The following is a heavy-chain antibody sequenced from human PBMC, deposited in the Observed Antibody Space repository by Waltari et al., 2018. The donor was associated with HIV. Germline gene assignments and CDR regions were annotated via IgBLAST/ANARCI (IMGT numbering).Heavy chain of an antibody. Sequence: EVQLVESVGGLVKTGGSLRRSCAASGITFRNAWMSWVSMAPGKGLEWVGRIKSGAEGGTTDYAAAVKGRFTISRDDSKHTLYLQMDSLKTEDTAVYYCTTLWYSYDSTDYWGQGTLGTVSS. CDR3: TTLWYSYDSTDY. V-gene: IGHV3-15*01. J-gene: IGHJ4*02. CDR2: IKSGAEGGTT. CDR1: GITFRNAW. D-gene: IGHD3-22*01.